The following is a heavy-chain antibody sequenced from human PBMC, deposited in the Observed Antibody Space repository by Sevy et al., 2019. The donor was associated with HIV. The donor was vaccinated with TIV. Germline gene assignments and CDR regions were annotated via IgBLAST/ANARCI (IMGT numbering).Heavy chain of an antibody. J-gene: IGHJ4*02. V-gene: IGHV3-21*06. D-gene: IGHD1-26*01. CDR1: GFTFTDYS. CDR2: ISSSGNYI. Sequence: GGSLRLSCAASGFTFTDYSMTWVRRAPGKGLEWVSSISSSGNYINYADSVKGRFSISRDNAKNSLFLQMNSLRAEDTAVYYCARSWELLEFFDFWGQGTLVTVSS. CDR3: ARSWELLEFFDF.